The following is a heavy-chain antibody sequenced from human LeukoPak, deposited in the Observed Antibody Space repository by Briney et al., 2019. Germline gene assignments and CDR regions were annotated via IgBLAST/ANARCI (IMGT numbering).Heavy chain of an antibody. D-gene: IGHD3-16*01. J-gene: IGHJ4*02. Sequence: WMGWINAGNENSKYSQKFQGRVSITRDTSASTAYMELSSLTSEDTAVYYCARDLYGDYFDYWGQGTLVTVSS. CDR3: ARDLYGDYFDY. CDR2: INAGNENS. V-gene: IGHV1-3*01.